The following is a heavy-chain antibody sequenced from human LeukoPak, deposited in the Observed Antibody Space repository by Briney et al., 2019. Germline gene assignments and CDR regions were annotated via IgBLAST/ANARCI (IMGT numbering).Heavy chain of an antibody. V-gene: IGHV3-7*03. J-gene: IGHJ5*02. Sequence: GGSLRLSCAASGFTFSGYWMSWVRQAPGTGLEWVANIKQDGSEKYYVDSVEGRFTISRDNSKKTVSLEMSSLTAADTGVYYCAKDGAQYSSGPECDPRGQGALVTVSP. D-gene: IGHD6-19*01. CDR1: GFTFSGYW. CDR2: IKQDGSEK. CDR3: AKDGAQYSSGPECDP.